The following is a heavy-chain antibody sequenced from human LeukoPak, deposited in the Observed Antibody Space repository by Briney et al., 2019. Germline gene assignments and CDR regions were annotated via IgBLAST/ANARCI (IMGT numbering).Heavy chain of an antibody. CDR1: GGSISSYY. Sequence: PSETLSLTCTVSGGSISSYYWSWIRQPPGKGLEWIGYIYYSGSTNYNPSLKSRVTISVDTSKNQFSLKLSSVTAADTAVYYCARDSENHYDSSGFPILDPWGQGTLVTVSS. CDR3: ARDSENHYDSSGFPILDP. D-gene: IGHD3-22*01. CDR2: IYYSGST. V-gene: IGHV4-59*01. J-gene: IGHJ5*02.